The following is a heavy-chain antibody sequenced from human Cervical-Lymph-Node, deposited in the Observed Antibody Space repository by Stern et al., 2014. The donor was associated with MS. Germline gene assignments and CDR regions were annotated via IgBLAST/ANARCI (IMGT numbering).Heavy chain of an antibody. Sequence: ITLKESGPALVKPTQTLTLTCTFSGFSLSTSGMCVSWIRQPPGKALEWLALIDWDYDKYYSTSVETRLTISKDTSKNQVVLTMTNMDPMDTATYYCARIRYDDGLRAFDIWGQGTMVTVSS. V-gene: IGHV2-70*01. D-gene: IGHD3-22*01. CDR3: ARIRYDDGLRAFDI. CDR2: IDWDYDK. J-gene: IGHJ3*02. CDR1: GFSLSTSGMC.